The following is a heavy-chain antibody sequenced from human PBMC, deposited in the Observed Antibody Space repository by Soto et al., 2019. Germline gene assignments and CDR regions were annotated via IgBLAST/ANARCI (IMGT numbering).Heavy chain of an antibody. V-gene: IGHV4-59*08. Sequence: SETLSLTCTVSGGSISSYYWSWIRQPPGKGLEWIGSIYYSGSTNYNPSLMSRVTISADTSKNQFSLRLISVTAADTAVYYCARGLSSSAYLDYWGQGTLVTVSS. J-gene: IGHJ4*02. D-gene: IGHD6-19*01. CDR2: IYYSGST. CDR1: GGSISSYY. CDR3: ARGLSSSAYLDY.